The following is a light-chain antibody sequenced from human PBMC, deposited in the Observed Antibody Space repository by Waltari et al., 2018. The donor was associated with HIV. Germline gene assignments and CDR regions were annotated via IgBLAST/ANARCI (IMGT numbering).Light chain of an antibody. CDR2: CAS. CDR3: QQYDNWPYT. CDR1: QSVNSQ. J-gene: IGKJ2*01. V-gene: IGKV3-15*01. Sequence: EVVLTQSPAILTVPLGASVTLSCTASQSVNSQLAWYQQKVGQAPRLLIQCASSKASGIPARFSGSGSRTYFSLTISSLKSEDFAIYYCQQYDNWPYTFGQGTKLDI.